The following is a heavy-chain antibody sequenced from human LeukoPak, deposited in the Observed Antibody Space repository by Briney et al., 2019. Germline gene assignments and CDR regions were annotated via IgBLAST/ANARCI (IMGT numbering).Heavy chain of an antibody. V-gene: IGHV4-59*08. CDR1: GDSFSSYY. CDR2: VYYRGNT. J-gene: IGHJ4*02. Sequence: SETLSLTCTVSGDSFSSYYWNWLRQPPGKGLEWIGYVYYRGNTHYNPSLKSRVTISVDTSKNQFSLRLTSVTAADTAVYFCARQYYDFWSGMNAEYYFDYWGQGTLVTVSS. CDR3: ARQYYDFWSGMNAEYYFDY. D-gene: IGHD3-3*01.